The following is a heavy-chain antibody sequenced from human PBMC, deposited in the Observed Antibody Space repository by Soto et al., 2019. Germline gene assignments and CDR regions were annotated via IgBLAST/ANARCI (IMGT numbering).Heavy chain of an antibody. CDR1: GYTFSSYD. CDR3: AREIVPGSGWLTGGGNWFDP. CDR2: INPKSGNT. V-gene: IGHV1-8*01. Sequence: GASVKVSCKASGYTFSSYDANWVRQATGQGLEWLGWINPKSGNTGYAQKFQGRVTMTRDTSTSTAYMELSSLRSEGTAVYYGAREIVPGSGWLTGGGNWFDPWGQGTTVTVSS. D-gene: IGHD6-19*01. J-gene: IGHJ5*02.